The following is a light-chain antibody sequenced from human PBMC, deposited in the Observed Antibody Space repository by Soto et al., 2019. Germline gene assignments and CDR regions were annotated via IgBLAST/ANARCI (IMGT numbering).Light chain of an antibody. V-gene: IGKV1-5*03. Sequence: DIQMTQSPSTLSASVGDRVTITCRASQSISSWLTWYQQKEGQDPKLLIYKASIVESGVPSRFSGSGSGTEFTLTISSLQPDDSATYYCQHYSYFATFGQGTRVEVK. CDR1: QSISSW. J-gene: IGKJ1*01. CDR2: KAS. CDR3: QHYSYFAT.